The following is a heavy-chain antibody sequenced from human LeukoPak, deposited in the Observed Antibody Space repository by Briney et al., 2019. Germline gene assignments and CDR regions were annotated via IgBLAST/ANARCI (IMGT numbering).Heavy chain of an antibody. CDR3: ARVPYCSGGSCYMDWFDP. Sequence: GASVKVSCKASGYTFTGYYMHWVRQAPGQGLECMGWINPNSGGTNYAQKFQGRVTMTRDTSISTAYMELSRLRSDDTAVYYCARVPYCSGGSCYMDWFDPWGQGTLVTVSS. CDR2: INPNSGGT. V-gene: IGHV1-2*02. D-gene: IGHD2-15*01. CDR1: GYTFTGYY. J-gene: IGHJ5*02.